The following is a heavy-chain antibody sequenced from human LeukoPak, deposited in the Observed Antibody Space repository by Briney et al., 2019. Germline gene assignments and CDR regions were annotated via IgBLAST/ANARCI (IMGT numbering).Heavy chain of an antibody. V-gene: IGHV4-34*01. Sequence: SETLSLTCAVYGGSFSGYYWTWIRQCPGKGLEWIGEINHSGSTNYNPSLKSRVTISVDTSKNRFSLKLSSVTAADTAVYYCARDACSRASCYQDYYYGMAVWGKGTTVTVSS. CDR2: INHSGST. D-gene: IGHD2-2*01. CDR1: GGSFSGYY. J-gene: IGHJ6*04. CDR3: ARDACSRASCYQDYYYGMAV.